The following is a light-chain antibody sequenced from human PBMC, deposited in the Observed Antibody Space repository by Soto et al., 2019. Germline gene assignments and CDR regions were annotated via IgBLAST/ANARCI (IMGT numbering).Light chain of an antibody. Sequence: DIQMTQSPSSLSASVGDRVTFTCRASQDISTSLAWFQQKPGKGPKSLIFAASSLQSGVPSRFNGTGSGTDFSLTISSLQPEDFATYYCQHYESYPLTFGGGTNVET. CDR1: QDISTS. V-gene: IGKV1-16*01. CDR3: QHYESYPLT. J-gene: IGKJ4*01. CDR2: AAS.